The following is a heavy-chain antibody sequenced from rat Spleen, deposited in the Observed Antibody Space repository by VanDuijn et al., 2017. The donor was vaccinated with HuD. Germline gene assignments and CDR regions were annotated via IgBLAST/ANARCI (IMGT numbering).Heavy chain of an antibody. V-gene: IGHV3-1*01. CDR3: ARLPGYKKSYVMDA. CDR1: GYSITSNY. CDR2: ISYSGST. J-gene: IGHJ4*01. D-gene: IGHD1-4*01. Sequence: EVQLQESGPGLVKPSQSLSLTCSVTGYSITSNYWGWIRKFPGNKMEWMGYISYSGSTSYNPSHKSRISITRDTSKNQFFLQLNSVTTEDTATYYCARLPGYKKSYVMDAWGQGASVTVSS.